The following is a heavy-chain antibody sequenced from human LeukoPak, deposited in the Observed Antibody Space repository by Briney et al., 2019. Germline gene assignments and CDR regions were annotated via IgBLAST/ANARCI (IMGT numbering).Heavy chain of an antibody. J-gene: IGHJ4*02. D-gene: IGHD3-22*01. CDR2: IYHSGST. Sequence: SETLSLTCTVSGYSIGSGYYWGWIRQPPGKGLEWIGSIYHSGSTYYNPSLKSRVTISVDTSKNQFSLKLSSVTAADTAVYYCGWYYYDSSGYYYANPFDYWGQGTLVTVSS. CDR3: GWYYYDSSGYYYANPFDY. V-gene: IGHV4-38-2*02. CDR1: GYSIGSGYY.